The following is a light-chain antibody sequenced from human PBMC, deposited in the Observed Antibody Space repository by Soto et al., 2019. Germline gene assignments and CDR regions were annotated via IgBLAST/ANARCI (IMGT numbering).Light chain of an antibody. J-gene: IGKJ1*01. Sequence: IRMTQSPSSLSASTGDRVTITCRASQTISSWLAWYQQKPGKAPKLLTYKASTLKSGVPSRFSGSGSGTEFTLTISSLQPDDFATYYCQHYTSYSEAFGQGTKVDNK. V-gene: IGKV1-5*03. CDR1: QTISSW. CDR3: QHYTSYSEA. CDR2: KAS.